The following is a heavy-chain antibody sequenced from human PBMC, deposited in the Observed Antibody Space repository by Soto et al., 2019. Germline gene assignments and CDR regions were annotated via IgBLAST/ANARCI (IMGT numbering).Heavy chain of an antibody. CDR2: IKQDGSEK. CDR1: GFTFSSYW. Sequence: EVQLVESGGGLVQPGGSLRLSCAASGFTFSSYWMSWVRQAPVKGLEWVGNIKQDGSEKNYVDFMEGRFTISRDNAENSWYLKMNSLRAEDTAVYYCARIASAGRGWDVWGQGNTVVVSS. D-gene: IGHD6-13*01. CDR3: ARIASAGRGWDV. V-gene: IGHV3-7*01. J-gene: IGHJ6*02.